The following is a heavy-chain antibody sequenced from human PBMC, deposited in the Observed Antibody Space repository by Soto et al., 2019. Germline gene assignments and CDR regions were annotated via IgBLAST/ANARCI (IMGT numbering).Heavy chain of an antibody. V-gene: IGHV3-23*01. CDR1: AFTFNNYA. J-gene: IGHJ4*02. Sequence: EVQLLESGGGLVQPGGSLSLSCAASAFTFNNYAMSWVRQAPGKGLEWVSGIGGSGRTTYYADSVKGRFTISRDNSNNALFLQMNSLRAEDTAVYYCAKSRYSDSSGDFYDYWGQGTLVTVSS. CDR2: IGGSGRTT. D-gene: IGHD3-22*01. CDR3: AKSRYSDSSGDFYDY.